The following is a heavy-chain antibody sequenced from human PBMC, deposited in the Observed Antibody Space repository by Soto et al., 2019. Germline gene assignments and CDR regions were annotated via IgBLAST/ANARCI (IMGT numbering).Heavy chain of an antibody. CDR3: ARDRVFRV. CDR1: GGSISSGAHY. Sequence: QVQLQESGPGLVKPSQTLSLTCTVSGGSISSGAHYWTWIRQHPGKGLEWIGYIFDSETYYNPSLKSRVTMSVDTAKNHFSLSLRSVTAADTAVYYCARDRVFRVWGQGTTVTVS. V-gene: IGHV4-31*03. J-gene: IGHJ6*02. D-gene: IGHD2-21*01. CDR2: IFDSET.